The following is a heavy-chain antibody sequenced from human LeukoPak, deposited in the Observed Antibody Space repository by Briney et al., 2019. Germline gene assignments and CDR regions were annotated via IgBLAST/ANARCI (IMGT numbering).Heavy chain of an antibody. Sequence: PGGSLRLSCAASGFTFGSYSMSWVRQAPGKGLEWVSSISGSSSYIYYADSQGRFTVSRDNAKNSLYLQMNSLRAEDTAVYYCARTGDDSSGYYYEWYFDLWGRGTLVTVSS. J-gene: IGHJ2*01. CDR1: GFTFGSYS. D-gene: IGHD3-22*01. CDR2: ISGSSSYI. V-gene: IGHV3-21*01. CDR3: ARTGDDSSGYYYEWYFDL.